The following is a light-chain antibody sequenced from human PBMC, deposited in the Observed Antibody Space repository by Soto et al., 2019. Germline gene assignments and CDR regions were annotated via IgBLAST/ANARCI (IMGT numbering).Light chain of an antibody. Sequence: EIVLTQSPGTLSLSPGERATLSCRASQSVRSNYLAWYQQKPGQAPRLLIYGASSRATGIPDRFSGSGSGTDFILTISRLEPEDFAVYYWQHYGSSAYTFGQGTTLEIK. J-gene: IGKJ2*01. V-gene: IGKV3-20*01. CDR3: QHYGSSAYT. CDR1: QSVRSNY. CDR2: GAS.